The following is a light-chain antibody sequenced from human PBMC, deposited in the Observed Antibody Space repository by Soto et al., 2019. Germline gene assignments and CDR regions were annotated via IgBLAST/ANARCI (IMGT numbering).Light chain of an antibody. CDR3: AAWDNSLSGRV. CDR2: SNN. V-gene: IGLV1-47*02. CDR1: SSNIGSNY. J-gene: IGLJ2*01. Sequence: QSVLTQPPSASGTPGQRVTISCSGSSSNIGSNYVYWYQQLPGTAPKLLISSNNQRPSGVPDRFSGSKSGTSASLAISGLRSDDEADYYCAAWDNSLSGRVFGGGTKLTVL.